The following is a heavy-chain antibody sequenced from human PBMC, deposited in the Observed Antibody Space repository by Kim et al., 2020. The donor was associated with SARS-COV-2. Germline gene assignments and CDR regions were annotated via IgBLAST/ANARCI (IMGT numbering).Heavy chain of an antibody. V-gene: IGHV3-23*01. D-gene: IGHD6-13*01. CDR3: AKRDGST. Sequence: RGGTTYYADSVKGRFTISRDNSKNTLYMQMNSLRVEDTALYYCAKRDGSTWGQGTLVTVSS. CDR2: RGGTT. J-gene: IGHJ5*01.